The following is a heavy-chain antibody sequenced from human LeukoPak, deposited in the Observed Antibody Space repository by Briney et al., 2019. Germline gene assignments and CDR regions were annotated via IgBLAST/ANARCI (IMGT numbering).Heavy chain of an antibody. CDR3: ARGGPGSGWHYYLDY. CDR2: ISYSGST. V-gene: IGHV4-59*13. CDR1: GGSISSFY. J-gene: IGHJ4*02. Sequence: PSETLSLTCTVSGGSISSFYWSWIRQPPGKGLEWIGFISYSGSTNYNPSLRGRVTISVDTSKNQFSLNLSSVTGADTAVYYCARGGPGSGWHYYLDYWGQGTLVTVS. D-gene: IGHD3-22*01.